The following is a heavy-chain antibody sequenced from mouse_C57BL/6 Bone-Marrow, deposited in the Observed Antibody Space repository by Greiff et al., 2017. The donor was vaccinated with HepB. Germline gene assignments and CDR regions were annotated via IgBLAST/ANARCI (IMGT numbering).Heavy chain of an antibody. D-gene: IGHD3-2*02. J-gene: IGHJ3*01. Sequence: QVQLQQSGPELVKPGTSVKLSCKASGYTFTNYDINWMKQRPGQGLEWIGWIYPRDGTSKYNEKFKGKATLTVDTSSSTTYMEFSSLTSEDSAVYCWAREGTAQARFAYGGRGTRVTVSA. V-gene: IGHV1-85*01. CDR3: AREGTAQARFAY. CDR1: GYTFTNYD. CDR2: IYPRDGTS.